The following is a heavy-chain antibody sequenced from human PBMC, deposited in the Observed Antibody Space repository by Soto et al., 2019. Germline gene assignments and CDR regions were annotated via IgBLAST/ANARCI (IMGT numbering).Heavy chain of an antibody. CDR2: INPNSGGT. J-gene: IGHJ6*02. V-gene: IGHV1-2*02. Sequence: ALVKVSCKASGYTFTGYYMHWVRQAPGQGLEWMGWINPNSGGTNYAQKFQGRVTMTRDTSISTAYMELSRLRSDDTAVYYCARFRIAVYGMDVWGQGTTVTAP. CDR3: ARFRIAVYGMDV. CDR1: GYTFTGYY. D-gene: IGHD6-19*01.